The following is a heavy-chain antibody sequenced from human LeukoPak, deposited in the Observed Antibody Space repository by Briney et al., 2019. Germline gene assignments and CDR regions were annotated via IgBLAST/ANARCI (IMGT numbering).Heavy chain of an antibody. CDR2: ISSSSSYI. J-gene: IGHJ4*02. Sequence: GGSLRLSCAASGFTFSSYSMNWVRQAPGKGLEWVSSISSSSSYIYYADSVKGRFTISRDNAKNSLYLQMNSLRAEDTAVYYSARDLSGYGFFDYWGQGTLVTVSS. V-gene: IGHV3-21*01. D-gene: IGHD5-12*01. CDR1: GFTFSSYS. CDR3: ARDLSGYGFFDY.